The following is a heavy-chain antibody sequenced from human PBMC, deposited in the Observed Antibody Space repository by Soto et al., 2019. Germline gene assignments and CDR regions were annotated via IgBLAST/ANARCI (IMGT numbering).Heavy chain of an antibody. Sequence: QVQLQESGPGLVKPSETLSLTCTVSGVSITSYYWTWIRQPPGKGLGWIGNIHYSGSTNYSPSLKGRVIISVETSENQSYLKLSSVTTADTAVYYCTVGGAGHPFDYWGQGTLVTVSS. CDR3: TVGGAGHPFDY. J-gene: IGHJ4*02. V-gene: IGHV4-59*01. CDR2: IHYSGST. CDR1: GVSITSYY. D-gene: IGHD3-16*01.